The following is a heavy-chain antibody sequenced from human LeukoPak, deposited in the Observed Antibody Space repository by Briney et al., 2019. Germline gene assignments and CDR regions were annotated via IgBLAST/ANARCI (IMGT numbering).Heavy chain of an antibody. D-gene: IGHD5-18*01. Sequence: PSETLFLTCTVSGGSISSYYWSWIRQPPGKGLEWIGYIYYSGSTYYNPSFKTRVTISMDRSKNQFSLKLSSVTAADTAVYYCARVTGDSNGYKSPSLDYWGQGTLVTVSS. CDR1: GGSISSYY. V-gene: IGHV4-59*12. CDR2: IYYSGST. J-gene: IGHJ4*02. CDR3: ARVTGDSNGYKSPSLDY.